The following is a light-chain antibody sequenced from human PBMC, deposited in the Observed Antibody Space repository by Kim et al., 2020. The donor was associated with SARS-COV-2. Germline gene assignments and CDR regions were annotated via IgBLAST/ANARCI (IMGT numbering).Light chain of an antibody. J-gene: IGKJ3*01. CDR1: QRLVYSDGNIY. CDR2: KVS. Sequence: PAPISCRFSQRLVYSDGNIYLNWCHQRPGQSPRRLMYKVSTRDSGVPDRLSGSGSGTDFTLHINRVEAEDVGIYYCMQGTHWPFTFGPGTKVDIK. CDR3: MQGTHWPFT. V-gene: IGKV2-30*01.